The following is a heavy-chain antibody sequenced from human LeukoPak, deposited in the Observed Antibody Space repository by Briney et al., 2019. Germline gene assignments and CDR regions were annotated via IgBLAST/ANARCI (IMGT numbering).Heavy chain of an antibody. D-gene: IGHD4-17*01. J-gene: IGHJ4*02. CDR1: GGSINTANYY. V-gene: IGHV4-30-4*08. CDR2: ISYSGTP. Sequence: PSETLSLTCNVSGGSINTANYYWTWIRQPPGKGLEWIGYISYSGTPYYNPSLNSRVTISLDTSKNQFSLRLYSVTAADTAMYYCARDRYGDFEDYWGQGTLVTVSS. CDR3: ARDRYGDFEDY.